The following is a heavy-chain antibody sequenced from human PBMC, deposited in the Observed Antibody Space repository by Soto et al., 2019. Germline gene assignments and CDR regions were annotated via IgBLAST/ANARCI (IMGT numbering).Heavy chain of an antibody. CDR2: ISYDGHHE. CDR3: SKDLAGLAGRRRSYVYYGMDA. D-gene: IGHD6-13*01. V-gene: IGHV3-30*04. J-gene: IGHJ6*02. CDR1: GFTFNAYS. Sequence: QVQLEESGGGVVQPGTSLRLSCAASGFTFNAYSMHWVRQAPGKGLEWVAVISYDGHHEYYVDSVKGRFTISRDNPKKAGILAMNRPAGEEPAVYFLSKDLAGLAGRRRSYVYYGMDAWGQGTTVIVS.